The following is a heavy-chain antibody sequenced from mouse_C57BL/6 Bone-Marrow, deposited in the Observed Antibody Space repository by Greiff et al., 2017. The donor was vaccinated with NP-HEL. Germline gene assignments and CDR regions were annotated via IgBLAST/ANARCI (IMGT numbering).Heavy chain of an antibody. D-gene: IGHD2-1*01. Sequence: VQRVESGAELVRPGASVKMSCKASGYTFTSYWITWVKQRPGQGLEWIGDIYPGSGSTNYNEKFKSKATLTVDTSSSTAYMQLSSLTSEDSAVYYCARRGFYGNFWYFDVWGTGTTVTVSS. CDR1: GYTFTSYW. CDR3: ARRGFYGNFWYFDV. J-gene: IGHJ1*03. V-gene: IGHV1-55*01. CDR2: IYPGSGST.